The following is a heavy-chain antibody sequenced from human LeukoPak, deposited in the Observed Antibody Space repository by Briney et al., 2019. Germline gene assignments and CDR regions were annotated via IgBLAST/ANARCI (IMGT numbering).Heavy chain of an antibody. V-gene: IGHV3-13*04. Sequence: GGSLRLSCAAAGFTFNAYDVHWVRQATGKGLEWVSYIGRAGDTYYAGSVKGRFTISREDATNSLFLQMSSLGVGDTAVYYCARDSSGWGLAVWGQGTTVTVSS. J-gene: IGHJ6*02. D-gene: IGHD6-19*01. CDR2: IGRAGDT. CDR1: GFTFNAYD. CDR3: ARDSSGWGLAV.